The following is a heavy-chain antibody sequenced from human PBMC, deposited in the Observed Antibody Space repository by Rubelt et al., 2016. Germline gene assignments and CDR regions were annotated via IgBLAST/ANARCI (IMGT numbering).Heavy chain of an antibody. Sequence: QVQLVQSGAEVKKPGASVKVSCKASGYTFTSYGISWVRQAPGQGLEWMGWISAYNGNTNYAQKLQGRVTLTTDTSTSTAYMGLSSLRSEDTAVYYCARAQRIRLLMVYAPAFDYWGQGTLVTVSS. D-gene: IGHD2-8*01. CDR2: ISAYNGNT. J-gene: IGHJ4*02. V-gene: IGHV1-18*01. CDR3: ARAQRIRLLMVYAPAFDY. CDR1: GYTFTSYG.